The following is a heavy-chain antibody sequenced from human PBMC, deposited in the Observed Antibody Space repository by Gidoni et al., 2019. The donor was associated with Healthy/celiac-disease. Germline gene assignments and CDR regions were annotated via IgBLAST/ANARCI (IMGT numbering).Heavy chain of an antibody. Sequence: QVQLVQSGAEVKKPGSSVKVSCKASGGTFSSYTISWVRQAPGQGLEWMGRIITILGIANYAQKFQGRVTITADKSTSTAYMELSSLRSEDTAVYYCAREVDTAMADVFDIWGQGTMVTVSS. D-gene: IGHD5-18*01. V-gene: IGHV1-69*08. CDR1: GGTFSSYT. CDR3: AREVDTAMADVFDI. J-gene: IGHJ3*02. CDR2: IITILGIA.